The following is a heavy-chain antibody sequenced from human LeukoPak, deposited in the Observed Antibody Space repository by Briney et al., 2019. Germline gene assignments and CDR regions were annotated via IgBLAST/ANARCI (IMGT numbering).Heavy chain of an antibody. V-gene: IGHV3-30-3*01. D-gene: IGHD6-6*01. J-gene: IGHJ4*02. CDR3: ARGSFSPTQYSSPFDY. CDR1: GFTFSNAW. CDR2: ISYDGSNK. Sequence: PGGSLRLSCAASGFTFSNAWMSWVRQAPGKGLEWVAVISYDGSNKYYADSVKGRFTISRDNSKNTLYLQMNSLRAEDTAVYYCARGSFSPTQYSSPFDYWGQGTLVTVSS.